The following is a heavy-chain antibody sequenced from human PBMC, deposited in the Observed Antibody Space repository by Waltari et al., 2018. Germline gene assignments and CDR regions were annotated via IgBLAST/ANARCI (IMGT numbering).Heavy chain of an antibody. CDR1: GGTFSSYA. D-gene: IGHD2-2*01. CDR3: ARDRVVPAAICNYYYYGMDV. J-gene: IGHJ6*02. V-gene: IGHV1-69*01. CDR2: IIPIFGTA. Sequence: QVQLVQSGAEVKKPGSSVKVSCKASGGTFSSYAISWVRQALGQGLEWMGGIIPIFGTANYAQKFQGRVTITADESTSTAYMELSSLRSEDTAVYYCARDRVVPAAICNYYYYGMDVWGQGTTVTVSS.